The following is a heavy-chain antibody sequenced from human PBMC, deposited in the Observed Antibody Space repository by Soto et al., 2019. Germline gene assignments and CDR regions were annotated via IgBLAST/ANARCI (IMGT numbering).Heavy chain of an antibody. CDR3: ARDRDYGGFDY. Sequence: GGSLRLSCVVSGFNVRRNYMNWVRQAPGKGLEWVSIIHSDGTTYYADSVKGRSTISRDNSKNTLSLQMDNLRAEDTAVYYCARDRDYGGFDYWGHGTLVTVSS. V-gene: IGHV3-66*01. CDR2: IHSDGTT. CDR1: GFNVRRNY. D-gene: IGHD4-17*01. J-gene: IGHJ4*01.